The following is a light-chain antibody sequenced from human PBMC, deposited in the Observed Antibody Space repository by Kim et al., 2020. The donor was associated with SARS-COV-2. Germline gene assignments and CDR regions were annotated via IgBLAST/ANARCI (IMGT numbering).Light chain of an antibody. V-gene: IGKV3-20*01. CDR1: QSVGGNS. CDR2: DAS. CDR3: QQYGYSPWT. J-gene: IGKJ1*01. Sequence: EIVLTQSPGTLSLSPGERATLSCRASQSVGGNSLGWYRQTPGQAPSLLIYDASTRATGIPDRFTGSGSGTDFTLTISRLEPEDFAVYYCQQYGYSPWTFGQGTKVDIK.